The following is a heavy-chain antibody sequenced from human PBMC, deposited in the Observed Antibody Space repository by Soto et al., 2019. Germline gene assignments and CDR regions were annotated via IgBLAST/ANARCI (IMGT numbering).Heavy chain of an antibody. J-gene: IGHJ4*02. CDR3: AKVPASSLTASRPFDQ. Sequence: GGSLRLSCAASGITLSSYAMSWVRQAPGKGLEWVSAISGSGGSTYYAGSVKGRFTIARDNSKNTLFLQMNSLRAEDTAVYYCAKVPASSLTASRPFDQWGQGTLVTVSS. CDR2: ISGSGGST. V-gene: IGHV3-23*01. D-gene: IGHD5-18*01. CDR1: GITLSSYA.